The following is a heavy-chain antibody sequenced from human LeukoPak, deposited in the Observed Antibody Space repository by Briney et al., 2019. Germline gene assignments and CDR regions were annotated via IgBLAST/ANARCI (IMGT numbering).Heavy chain of an antibody. CDR2: IKQEGSEK. J-gene: IGHJ3*02. CDR3: ARIVRGIVRPHNAFDI. V-gene: IGHV3-7*01. D-gene: IGHD3-22*01. CDR1: GFTFSSYW. Sequence: GGSLRLSWAASGFTFSSYWMSWARQAPGKGLEWVANIKQEGSEKYYVDSVKGRFTISRDNAKNSLYLQMNSLRAEDTAVYYCARIVRGIVRPHNAFDIWGQGTIVTVSS.